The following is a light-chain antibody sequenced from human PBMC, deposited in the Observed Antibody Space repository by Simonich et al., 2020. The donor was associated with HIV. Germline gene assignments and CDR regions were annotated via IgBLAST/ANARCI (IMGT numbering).Light chain of an antibody. V-gene: IGKV3-15*01. Sequence: EIVMTQSPATLSVSPGERATLSCKASQSVRSNLVWYQQKPGQAPRLLIYGASTRATGIPARFSSSGSVTEFTLTISSMQSEDFAVYYCQQYNNWPPLTFGGGTKVEIK. CDR2: GAS. J-gene: IGKJ4*01. CDR1: QSVRSN. CDR3: QQYNNWPPLT.